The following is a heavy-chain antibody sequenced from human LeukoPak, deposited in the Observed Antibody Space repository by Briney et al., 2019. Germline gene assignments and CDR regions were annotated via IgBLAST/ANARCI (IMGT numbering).Heavy chain of an antibody. CDR3: ARSRGWLQPHPLGY. D-gene: IGHD5-24*01. J-gene: IGHJ4*02. V-gene: IGHV4-34*01. CDR1: GGSFSGYY. Sequence: SETLSLTCAVYGGSFSGYYWSWIRQPPGKGLEWIGEINHSGSTNYNPSLKSRVTLSVDTSKNQFSLKLSSVTAADTAVYYCARSRGWLQPHPLGYWGQGTLVTVSS. CDR2: INHSGST.